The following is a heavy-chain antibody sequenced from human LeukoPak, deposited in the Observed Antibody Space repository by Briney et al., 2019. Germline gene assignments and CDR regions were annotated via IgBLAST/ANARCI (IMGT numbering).Heavy chain of an antibody. CDR1: GFTFSSYA. D-gene: IGHD3-10*02. V-gene: IGHV3-23*01. Sequence: GGSLRLSCAAYGFTFSSYARSWVRQAPGKGLGWVSAIIGSGGSTYYADAVKGRFAISRDNSKNTLYLQMNSLRAEDTAVYYCAELGITMIGGVWGKGTTVTISS. CDR3: AELGITMIGGV. CDR2: IIGSGGST. J-gene: IGHJ6*04.